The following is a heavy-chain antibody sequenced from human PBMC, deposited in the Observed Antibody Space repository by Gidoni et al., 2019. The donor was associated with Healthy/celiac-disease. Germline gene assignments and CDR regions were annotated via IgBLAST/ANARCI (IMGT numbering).Heavy chain of an antibody. CDR3: TTVFSSLRAPAANYYFDY. CDR1: GFTFSNAW. J-gene: IGHJ4*02. D-gene: IGHD2-2*01. Sequence: EVQLVESGGGLVKPGGSLRPSCAASGFTFSNAWMSWVRQAPGKGLEWVGRIKSKTDGGTTDYAAPVKGRFTISRDDSKNTLYLQMNSLKTEDTAVYYCTTVFSSLRAPAANYYFDYWGQGTLVTVSS. V-gene: IGHV3-15*01. CDR2: IKSKTDGGTT.